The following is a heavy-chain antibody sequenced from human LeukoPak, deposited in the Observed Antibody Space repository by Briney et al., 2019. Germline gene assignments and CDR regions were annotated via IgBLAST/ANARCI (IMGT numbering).Heavy chain of an antibody. CDR3: ARDLSPHFDFWAGYFTGQPVDF. D-gene: IGHD3/OR15-3a*01. CDR2: ISAENGNT. J-gene: IGHJ4*02. CDR1: GYTFTEYD. V-gene: IGHV1-18*01. Sequence: ASVKVSCKTSGYTFTEYDIMWVRQAPGQGLEWMGRISAENGNTNYAQKFQDRVTMTTDRSTSTASMELRGLKSDDTATYCCARDLSPHFDFWAGYFTGQPVDFWGQGTLVTVSS.